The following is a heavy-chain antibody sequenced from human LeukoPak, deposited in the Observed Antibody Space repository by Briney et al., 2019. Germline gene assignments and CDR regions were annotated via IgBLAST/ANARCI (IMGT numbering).Heavy chain of an antibody. V-gene: IGHV1-18*01. Sequence: ASVKVSCMASGYTFTSYGISWVRQAPGQGLEWMGWISAYNGNTNYAQKLQGRVTMTTDTSTSTAYMELRSLRSDDTAVYYCARVFGYSSSWYYVDYWGQGTLVTVSS. D-gene: IGHD6-13*01. CDR1: GYTFTSYG. CDR2: ISAYNGNT. CDR3: ARVFGYSSSWYYVDY. J-gene: IGHJ4*02.